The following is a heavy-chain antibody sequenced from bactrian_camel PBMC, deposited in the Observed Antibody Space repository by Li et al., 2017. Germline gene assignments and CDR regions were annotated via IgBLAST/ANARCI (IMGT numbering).Heavy chain of an antibody. J-gene: IGHJ4*01. V-gene: IGHV3S40*01. CDR1: GFTFSSYP. CDR2: IASTGDKT. D-gene: IGHD4*01. Sequence: DVQLVESGGGLVQPGGSLRLSCAVSGFTFSSYPMTWVRQAPGKGLEWVSGIASTGDKTDYADSVKGRFTISRDNAKNMVYLQMNSLKSEDAALYCCATSDNVATYNHYWAQGTQVTVS. CDR3: ATSDNVATYNHY.